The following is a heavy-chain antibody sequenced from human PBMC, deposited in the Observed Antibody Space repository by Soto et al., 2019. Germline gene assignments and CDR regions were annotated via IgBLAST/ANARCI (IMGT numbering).Heavy chain of an antibody. V-gene: IGHV4-31*03. CDR2: IYYSGST. J-gene: IGHJ4*02. Sequence: SETLSLTCTVSGGSISSGGYYWSWIRQHPGKGLEWIGYIYYSGSTYYNPSLKSRVTISVDTSKNQFSLKLSSVTAADTAVYYCARVAHYYDSSGPDHSFDYWGQGTLVTVSS. D-gene: IGHD3-22*01. CDR1: GGSISSGGYY. CDR3: ARVAHYYDSSGPDHSFDY.